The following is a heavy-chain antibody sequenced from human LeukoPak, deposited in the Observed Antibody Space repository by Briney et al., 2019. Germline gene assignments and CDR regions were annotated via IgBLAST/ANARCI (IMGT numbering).Heavy chain of an antibody. J-gene: IGHJ2*01. Sequence: SETLTLTCTVSGGAISSYHWSWIRQSPGKGLEWIGRIYTSGSTTYNPSLKSRVTISADTSKNQFSLKLSSVTAADTAVYYCARDIYGYFDLWGRGTLVTVSS. CDR1: GGAISSYH. V-gene: IGHV4-4*07. D-gene: IGHD3-16*01. CDR2: IYTSGST. CDR3: ARDIYGYFDL.